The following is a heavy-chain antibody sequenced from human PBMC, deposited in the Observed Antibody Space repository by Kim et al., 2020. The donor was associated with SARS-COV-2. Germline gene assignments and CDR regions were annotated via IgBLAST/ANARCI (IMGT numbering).Heavy chain of an antibody. J-gene: IGHJ4*02. V-gene: IGHV4-30-2*04. D-gene: IGHD3-10*01. CDR3: ARGGELLWFGEANFDY. Sequence: LKSRVTISVDTSKTQFSLNLSSVTAADTAVYYCARGGELLWFGEANFDYWGQGTLVTVSS.